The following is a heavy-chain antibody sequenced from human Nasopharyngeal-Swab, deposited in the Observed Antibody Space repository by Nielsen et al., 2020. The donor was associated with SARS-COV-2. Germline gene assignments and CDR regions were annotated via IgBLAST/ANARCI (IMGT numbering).Heavy chain of an antibody. V-gene: IGHV3-30*04. CDR1: GFIFSNYA. CDR2: ISYDGSTT. D-gene: IGHD3-3*01. Sequence: GESLKISCAASGFIFSNYAMYWVRQAPGKGLEWVASISYDGSTTYYADSVKGRLTISRDNSKTTLFLQMTSLRSEDTAVYYCARAGALDTTIEHWGQGNLVTVSS. CDR3: ARAGALDTTIEH. J-gene: IGHJ1*01.